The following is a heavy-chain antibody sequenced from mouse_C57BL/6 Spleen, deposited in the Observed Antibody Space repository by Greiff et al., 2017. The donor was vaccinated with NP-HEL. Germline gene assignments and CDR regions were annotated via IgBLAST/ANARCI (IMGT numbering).Heavy chain of an antibody. J-gene: IGHJ2*01. CDR1: GFTFSSYG. Sequence: EVMLVESGGDLVKPGGSLKLSCAASGFTFSSYGMSWVRQTPDKRLEWVATISSGGSYTYYPDSVKGRFTISRDNAKNTLYLQMSSLKSEDTAMYYCARQGAQASSFDYWGQGTTLTVSS. CDR3: ARQGAQASSFDY. D-gene: IGHD3-2*02. CDR2: ISSGGSYT. V-gene: IGHV5-6*02.